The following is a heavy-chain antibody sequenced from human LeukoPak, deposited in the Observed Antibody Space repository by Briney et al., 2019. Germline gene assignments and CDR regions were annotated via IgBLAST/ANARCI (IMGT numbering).Heavy chain of an antibody. V-gene: IGHV3-7*03. CDR2: IKQDGSEK. J-gene: IGHJ3*02. CDR1: GFTFSSYW. CDR3: AREGSSWYESAFDI. D-gene: IGHD1-14*01. Sequence: GGSLRLSCAASGFTFSSYWMSWARQAPGKGLEWVANIKQDGSEKYYVDSVKGRFTISRDNAKNSLYLQMNSLRAEDTAVYYCAREGSSWYESAFDIWGQGTMVTVSS.